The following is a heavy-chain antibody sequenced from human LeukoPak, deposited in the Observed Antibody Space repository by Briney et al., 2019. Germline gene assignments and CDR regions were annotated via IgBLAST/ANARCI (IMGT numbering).Heavy chain of an antibody. CDR2: ISYDGSNK. V-gene: IGHV3-30*18. J-gene: IGHJ4*02. CDR1: GFTFSSYG. D-gene: IGHD2/OR15-2a*01. CDR3: ANFYTGVDY. Sequence: GGSLRLFCAASGFTFSSYGMHWVRQAPGKGLEWVAVISYDGSNKYYADSVKGRFTISRDNSKNTLYLQMNSLRAEDTAVYYCANFYTGVDYWGQGTLVTVSS.